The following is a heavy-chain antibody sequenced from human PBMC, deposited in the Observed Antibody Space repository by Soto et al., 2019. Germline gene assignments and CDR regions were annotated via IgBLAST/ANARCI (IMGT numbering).Heavy chain of an antibody. D-gene: IGHD2-8*01. CDR3: AFFSRRNGIHGYFDY. V-gene: IGHV1-3*01. CDR2: INAGNGNT. Sequence: ASVKVSCKASGYTFTSYAMHWVRQAPGQRLEWMGWINAGNGNTKYSQKFQGRVTITRDTSASTAYMELSSLRSEDTAVYYCAFFSRRNGIHGYFDYWGQGSLVPVSS. J-gene: IGHJ4*02. CDR1: GYTFTSYA.